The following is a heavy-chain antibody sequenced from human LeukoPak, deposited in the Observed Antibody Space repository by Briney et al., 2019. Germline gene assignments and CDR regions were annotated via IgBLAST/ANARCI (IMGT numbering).Heavy chain of an antibody. CDR3: GRKDAYYFDY. CDR2: INHSGST. V-gene: IGHV4-34*01. CDR1: GGSFSGYY. Sequence: PSETLSLTCAVYGGSFSGYYWSWIRQPPGKGLEWIGEINHSGSTNYNPSLKSRVTISVDTSKNQFSLKLSSVTAADTAVYYCGRKDAYYFDYWGQGTLVTVSS. J-gene: IGHJ4*02.